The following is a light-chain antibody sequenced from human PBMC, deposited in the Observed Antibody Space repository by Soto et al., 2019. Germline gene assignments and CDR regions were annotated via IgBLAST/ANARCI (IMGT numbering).Light chain of an antibody. Sequence: EIVLTQSPATLSLSPGERATLSCRASQSVSSYLAWYQQKPGQAPRLLIYDASNRATGIPARFSGSGSGTDFTLTISSLEPEDFAVYYCQQRSTWPPRFTFGPGTYVDIK. CDR3: QQRSTWPPRFT. CDR2: DAS. J-gene: IGKJ3*01. V-gene: IGKV3-11*01. CDR1: QSVSSY.